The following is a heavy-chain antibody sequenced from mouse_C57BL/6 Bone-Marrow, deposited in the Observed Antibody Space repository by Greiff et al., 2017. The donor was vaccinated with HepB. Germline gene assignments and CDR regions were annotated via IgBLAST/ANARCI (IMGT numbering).Heavy chain of an antibody. V-gene: IGHV1-58*01. CDR2: IYIGNGYT. CDR1: GYTFTSYG. D-gene: IGHD1-1*01. Sequence: VQLQQSGAELVRPGSSVKMSCKTSGYTFTSYGLNWVKQRPGQGLECIGYIYIGNGYTEYNEKFKGKATLTSDTSSSTAYMQLSSLTSEDSAIYFCARDDYYGSSLAWFAYWGQGTLVTVSA. CDR3: ARDDYYGSSLAWFAY. J-gene: IGHJ3*01.